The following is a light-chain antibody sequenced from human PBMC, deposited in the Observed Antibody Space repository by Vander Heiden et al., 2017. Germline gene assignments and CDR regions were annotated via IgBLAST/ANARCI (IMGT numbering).Light chain of an antibody. CDR3: MQGTHWPRYT. CDR1: QSLVYSDGNTY. CDR2: KVS. V-gene: IGKV2-30*01. Sequence: VVMTLPPLSQRVTLGQPASISCRSSQSLVYSDGNTYLNWFQQRPGQSPRRLIYKVSNRDAGVPDRFGGSGSGTDFTVKISRVEAEDVGVYYCMQGTHWPRYTFGQGTKLEIK. J-gene: IGKJ2*01.